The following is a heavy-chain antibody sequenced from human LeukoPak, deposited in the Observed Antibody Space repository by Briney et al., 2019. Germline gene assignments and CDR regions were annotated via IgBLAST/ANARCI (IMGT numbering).Heavy chain of an antibody. J-gene: IGHJ4*02. V-gene: IGHV3-7*01. CDR3: ARSAR. CDR1: GFTFSHHW. Sequence: GGSLRLSCTASGFTFSHHWMTWVRQAPGKGLEWVANIKEDGSEKDYVDSVKGRFTISRDNGKNSLYLQMNSLRGEDTAVYYCARSARWGQGTLVTVSS. CDR2: IKEDGSEK.